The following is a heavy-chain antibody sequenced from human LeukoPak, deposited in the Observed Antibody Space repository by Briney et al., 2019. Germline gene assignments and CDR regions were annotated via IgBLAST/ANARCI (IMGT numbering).Heavy chain of an antibody. Sequence: GSLRLSCSASGFTFRNFPMHWVRQAPRKGLEYVAAISANGHDTYYKDSVKGRFTISRDNYRNTLNLQLSSLKSDDTAIYYCVKEDSAYYDYWGQGTLVTVSS. CDR2: ISANGHDT. CDR3: VKEDSAYYDY. V-gene: IGHV3-64D*06. CDR1: GFTFRNFP. D-gene: IGHD5-18*01. J-gene: IGHJ4*02.